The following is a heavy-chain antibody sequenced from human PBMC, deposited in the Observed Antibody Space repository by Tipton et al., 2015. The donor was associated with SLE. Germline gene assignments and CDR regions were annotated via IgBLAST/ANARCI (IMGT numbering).Heavy chain of an antibody. J-gene: IGHJ4*02. CDR3: ARGRLSPSAIAVAGSASDY. CDR1: GGSISRYY. CDR2: IYTSWST. V-gene: IGHV4-4*07. Sequence: TLSLTCTVSGGSISRYYWSWIRQPAGKGLEWIGRIYTSWSTYYNPSLKSRVTISLDTSKNHFSLKLSSVTAADTAVYYCARGRLSPSAIAVAGSASDYWGQGTLVTVSS. D-gene: IGHD6-19*01.